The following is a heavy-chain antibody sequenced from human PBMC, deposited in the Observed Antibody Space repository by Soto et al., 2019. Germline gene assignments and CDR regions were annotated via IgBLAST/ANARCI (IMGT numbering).Heavy chain of an antibody. V-gene: IGHV3-23*01. J-gene: IGHJ4*02. CDR3: ARDVESGWYEAFDY. CDR2: IRSFDYRT. CDR1: GFAFSQYG. Sequence: GGSLRLSCTASGFAFSQYGMSWVRQAPGKGLEWVSSIRSFDYRTNYADSVKGRFTISRDNSKSTLSLQMNSLRAEDTAVYYCARDVESGWYEAFDYWDQGTLVTVPQ. D-gene: IGHD6-19*01.